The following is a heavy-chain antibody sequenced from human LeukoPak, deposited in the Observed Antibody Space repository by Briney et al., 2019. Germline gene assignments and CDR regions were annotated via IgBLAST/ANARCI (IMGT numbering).Heavy chain of an antibody. V-gene: IGHV1-3*01. CDR3: ARVSDDSGWNFDY. CDR2: INAATANR. J-gene: IGHJ4*02. CDR1: GYTFTSFA. Sequence: ASVKVSCKASGYTFTSFAIHWVRQAPGQRLEWMGWINAATANRKYSQKFQDRVTITRETSATTAYMELSSLTSEDTAVYYCARVSDDSGWNFDYWGQGTLVTVPS. D-gene: IGHD6-19*01.